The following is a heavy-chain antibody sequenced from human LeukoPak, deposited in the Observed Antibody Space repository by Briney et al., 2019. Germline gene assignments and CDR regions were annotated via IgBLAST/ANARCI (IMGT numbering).Heavy chain of an antibody. CDR3: AREGLAVATPLPPHY. Sequence: PSETLSLTCTVSGGSISSSSYYWGWIRQPPGKGLEWIGSIYYSGSTYYNPSLKSRVTISVDTSKNQFSLKLSSVTAADTAVYYCAREGLAVATPLPPHYWGQGTLVTVSS. CDR2: IYYSGST. CDR1: GGSISSSSYY. V-gene: IGHV4-39*07. D-gene: IGHD6-19*01. J-gene: IGHJ4*02.